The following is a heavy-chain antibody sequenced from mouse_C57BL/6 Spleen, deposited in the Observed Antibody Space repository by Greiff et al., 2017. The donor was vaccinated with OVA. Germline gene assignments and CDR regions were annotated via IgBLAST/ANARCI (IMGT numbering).Heavy chain of an antibody. J-gene: IGHJ2*01. CDR3: ARDGAVDY. Sequence: EVKLLESGGGLVKPGGSLKLSCAASGFTFSSYAMSWVRQTPEKRLEWVATISDGGSYTYYPDNVKGRFTISRDNAKNNLYLQMSHLKSEDTAMYYCARDGAVDYWGQGTTLTVSS. CDR2: ISDGGSYT. CDR1: GFTFSSYA. V-gene: IGHV5-4*01. D-gene: IGHD3-3*01.